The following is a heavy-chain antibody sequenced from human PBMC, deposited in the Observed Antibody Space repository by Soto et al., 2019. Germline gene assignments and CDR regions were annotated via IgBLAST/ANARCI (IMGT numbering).Heavy chain of an antibody. V-gene: IGHV4-31*03. CDR3: ARRPRIEYNWNDSPFDY. CDR1: GGSISSGGYY. Sequence: SETLSLTCTVSGGSISSGGYYWSWIRQHPGKGLEWIGYIYYSGSTYYNPSLKSRVTISVDTSKNQFSLKLSSVTAADTAVYYCARRPRIEYNWNDSPFDYWGQGTLVTVSS. J-gene: IGHJ4*02. CDR2: IYYSGST. D-gene: IGHD1-1*01.